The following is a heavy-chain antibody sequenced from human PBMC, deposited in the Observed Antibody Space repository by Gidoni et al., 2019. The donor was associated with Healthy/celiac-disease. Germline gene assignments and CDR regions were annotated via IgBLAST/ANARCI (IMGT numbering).Heavy chain of an antibody. CDR2: ISGSGGST. Sequence: EVQLLESGGGLVQPGGSLRLSCSASGFTFSSYAMSWGRQAPGKGLEWVSAISGSGGSTYYADSVKGRFTISRDNSKNTLYLQMNSLRAEDTAVYYCAKDPTPGIAVAGSNYWGQGTLVTVSS. J-gene: IGHJ4*01. CDR3: AKDPTPGIAVAGSNY. CDR1: GFTFSSYA. V-gene: IGHV3-23*01. D-gene: IGHD6-19*01.